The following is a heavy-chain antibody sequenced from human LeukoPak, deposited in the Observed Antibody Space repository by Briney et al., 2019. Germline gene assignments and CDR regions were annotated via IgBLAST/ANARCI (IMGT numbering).Heavy chain of an antibody. V-gene: IGHV4-61*02. D-gene: IGHD4-17*01. J-gene: IGHJ4*02. CDR2: IYASGKT. CDR1: GASISSGSYY. CDR3: ASEADYGDYDGH. Sequence: SETLSLTCTVSGASISSGSYYWSWIRQPAGKGLEWIGRIYASGKTNYNPSLKSRVTISVDTSNNQFSLKLNSVTAADTAVYYCASEADYGDYDGHWGQGTLVTVSS.